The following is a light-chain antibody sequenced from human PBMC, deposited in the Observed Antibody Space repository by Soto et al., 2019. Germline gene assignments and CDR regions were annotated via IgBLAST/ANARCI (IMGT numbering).Light chain of an antibody. J-gene: IGLJ2*01. CDR2: TTN. V-gene: IGLV7-43*01. CDR3: LLYYGGQLGV. Sequence: VVTQEPSLTVSPGGTITLTCATSTGAFTSGYYPNWFQQKPGRAPRALIYTTNNKYSWTPARFSGSLLGGKAALTLSGVQPEDEADYYCLLYYGGQLGVFGGGTKLTVL. CDR1: TGAFTSGYY.